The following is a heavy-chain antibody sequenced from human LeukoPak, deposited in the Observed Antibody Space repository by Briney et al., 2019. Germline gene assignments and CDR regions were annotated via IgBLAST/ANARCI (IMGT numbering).Heavy chain of an antibody. CDR3: ARVYNSGWHFDY. Sequence: GGSLRLSCAASRFAFNKFAMSWVRQAPGKGLEWVSYISSSSSTLYYADSVKGRFTISRDNAKNSLYLQMSSLRAEDTAVYYCARVYNSGWHFDYWGQGALVTVSS. J-gene: IGHJ4*02. CDR2: ISSSSSTL. CDR1: RFAFNKFA. V-gene: IGHV3-48*01. D-gene: IGHD6-19*01.